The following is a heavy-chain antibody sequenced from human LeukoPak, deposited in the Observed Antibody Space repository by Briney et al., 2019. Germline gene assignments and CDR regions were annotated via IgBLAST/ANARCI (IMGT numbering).Heavy chain of an antibody. D-gene: IGHD6-19*01. J-gene: IGHJ6*04. V-gene: IGHV3-23*01. Sequence: GGSLILSCAPSGFTFNNYAMGWVRQAPGKGLEWVSGISGSGGITYYADSVKGRFTISRDNSKNALNLQMNSLRVEDTAVYYCAKYPTPGWGVDVGGTLVTVTVSS. CDR1: GFTFNNYA. CDR3: AKYPTPGWGVDV. CDR2: ISGSGGIT.